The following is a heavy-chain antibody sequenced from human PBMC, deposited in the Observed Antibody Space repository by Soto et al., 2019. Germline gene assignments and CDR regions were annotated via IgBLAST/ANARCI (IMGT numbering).Heavy chain of an antibody. Sequence: PGGSLRLSCAASGFTFSSHWMHWVRQAPGKGLVWVSRMKSDGNNADYADSVKGRFTVSRDNAKNTLYLQMNSLRAEDTAVYYCTTCGDFWSGPGGGMDVWGQGTTVTVSS. CDR1: GFTFSSHW. J-gene: IGHJ6*02. CDR2: MKSDGNNA. V-gene: IGHV3-74*01. D-gene: IGHD3-3*01. CDR3: TTCGDFWSGPGGGMDV.